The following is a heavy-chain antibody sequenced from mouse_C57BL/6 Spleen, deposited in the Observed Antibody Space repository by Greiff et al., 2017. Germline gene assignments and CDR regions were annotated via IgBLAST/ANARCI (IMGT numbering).Heavy chain of an antibody. J-gene: IGHJ3*01. D-gene: IGHD1-1*01. V-gene: IGHV1-82*01. CDR1: GYAFSSSW. CDR2: IYPGDGDT. Sequence: VQLQQSGPELVKPGASVKISCKASGYAFSSSWMNWVKQRPGKGLEWIGRIYPGDGDTNYNGKFKGKATLTADKSSSTAYMQLSSLTSEDSAVYFCARGGTHYYGSSYRFAYWGQGTLVTVSA. CDR3: ARGGTHYYGSSYRFAY.